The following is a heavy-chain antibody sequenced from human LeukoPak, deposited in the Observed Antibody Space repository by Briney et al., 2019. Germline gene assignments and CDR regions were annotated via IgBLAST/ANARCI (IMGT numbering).Heavy chain of an antibody. CDR1: GFTFSTYG. J-gene: IGHJ4*02. CDR2: IRYDGGNE. Sequence: GGSLRLSCAASGFTFSTYGIPWVRQAPGKGLEWVAFIRYDGGNEHYADSVEGRFTISRDNSKNTLYLQMNSLRAEDTAVYYCAKDTYTGSSGYYVFDSWGQGTLVTVSS. D-gene: IGHD3-22*01. V-gene: IGHV3-30*02. CDR3: AKDTYTGSSGYYVFDS.